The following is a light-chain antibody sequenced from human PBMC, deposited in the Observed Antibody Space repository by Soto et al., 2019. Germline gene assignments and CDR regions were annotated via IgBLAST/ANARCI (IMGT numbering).Light chain of an antibody. V-gene: IGLV2-11*01. Sequence: QSALTQPRSVSGSPGQSVTISCTGTSSDVGRYNYVSWYQQHPGKAPKLVIYDVSTRPSGVPDRFSGSKSGNTASLTFSGLQAEDEADYYCCSYAGSYTWVFGGGTKLTVL. CDR3: CSYAGSYTWV. J-gene: IGLJ3*02. CDR2: DVS. CDR1: SSDVGRYNY.